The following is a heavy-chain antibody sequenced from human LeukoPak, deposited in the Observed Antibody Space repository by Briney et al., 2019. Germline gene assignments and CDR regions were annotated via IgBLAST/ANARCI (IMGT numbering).Heavy chain of an antibody. CDR2: IYHSGST. J-gene: IGHJ4*02. Sequence: SETLSLTCAVSGGSISSGGYSWSWIRQPPGKGLEWIGYIYHSGSTNYNPSLKSRVTISVDTSKNQFSLKLSSVTAADTAVYYCARLGLRDCSSTSCYNVGRDYWGQGTLVTVSS. CDR1: GGSISSGGYS. D-gene: IGHD2-2*02. V-gene: IGHV4-30-2*01. CDR3: ARLGLRDCSSTSCYNVGRDY.